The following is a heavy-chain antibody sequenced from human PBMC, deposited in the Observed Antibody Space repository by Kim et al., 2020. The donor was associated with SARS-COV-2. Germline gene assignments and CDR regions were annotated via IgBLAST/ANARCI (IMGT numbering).Heavy chain of an antibody. V-gene: IGHV3-23*01. CDR1: GFPFGSCA. CDR2: VSGSGGRT. CDR3: AKSSGQTGYGEHSFDS. D-gene: IGHD4-17*01. J-gene: IGHJ4*01. Sequence: GGSLRLSCAASGFPFGSCAMNWVRQAPGKWLEWVSAVSGSGGRTYYADSVKGRFTISRVSSKNTVFLQMNRLTADDTAVYYCAKSSGQTGYGEHSFDSWG.